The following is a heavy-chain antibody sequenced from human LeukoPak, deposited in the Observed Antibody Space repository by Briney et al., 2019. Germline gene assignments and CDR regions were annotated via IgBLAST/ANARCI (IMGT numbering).Heavy chain of an antibody. CDR2: IYYSGST. J-gene: IGHJ2*01. Sequence: SETLSLTCTVSGGSISSYYWSWIRQPPGKGLEWIGYIYYSGSTNYNPSLKSRVTISVDTSKNQFSLKLSSVTAADTAVYYCAREGPNDYGDYGGWYFDLWGRGTLVTVSS. CDR3: AREGPNDYGDYGGWYFDL. V-gene: IGHV4-59*01. CDR1: GGSISSYY. D-gene: IGHD4-17*01.